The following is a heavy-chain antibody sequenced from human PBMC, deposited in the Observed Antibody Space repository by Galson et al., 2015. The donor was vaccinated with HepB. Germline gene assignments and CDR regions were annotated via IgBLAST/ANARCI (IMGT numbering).Heavy chain of an antibody. Sequence: SVKVSCKASGYTFTGYYMHWVRQAPGQGLEWMGRINPNSGGTNYAQKFQGRVTMTRDTSISTAYMELSRLRSDDTAVYYCARDRVATINNWFDPWGQGTLVTVSS. CDR3: ARDRVATINNWFDP. J-gene: IGHJ5*02. CDR1: GYTFTGYY. D-gene: IGHD5-12*01. V-gene: IGHV1-2*06. CDR2: INPNSGGT.